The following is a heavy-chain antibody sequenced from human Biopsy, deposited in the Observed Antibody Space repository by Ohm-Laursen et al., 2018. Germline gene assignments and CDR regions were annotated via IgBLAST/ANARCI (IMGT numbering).Heavy chain of an antibody. CDR2: MSRNNGFI. J-gene: IGHJ3*02. V-gene: IGHV3-9*01. D-gene: IGHD2/OR15-2a*01. CDR1: GFKFADYA. CDR3: ARDISPSTFPENTLDI. Sequence: SLRLSCAAAGFKFADYAIHWVRQTPGKGLEWVSGMSRNNGFIGYADSVRGRFTISRDNGQNSLYLQMNNLITKDTAVYYCARDISPSTFPENTLDIWGQGTMVTVSS.